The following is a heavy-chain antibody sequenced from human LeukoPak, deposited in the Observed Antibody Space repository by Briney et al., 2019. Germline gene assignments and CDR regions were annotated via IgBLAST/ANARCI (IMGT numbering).Heavy chain of an antibody. CDR1: GGTFSSYA. Sequence: ASVKVSCKASGGTFSSYAISWVRQAPGQGLEWMGGIIPIFGTANYAQKFQGRVTITTDESTSTAYMELSSLRAEDTALYYCAKDIGQPRDYWGQGTLVTVSS. CDR3: AKDIGQPRDY. J-gene: IGHJ4*02. D-gene: IGHD1-26*01. V-gene: IGHV1-69*05. CDR2: IIPIFGTA.